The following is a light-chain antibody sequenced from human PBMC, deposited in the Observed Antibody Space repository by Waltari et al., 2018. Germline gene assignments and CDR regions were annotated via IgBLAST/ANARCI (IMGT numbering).Light chain of an antibody. Sequence: SYVLTQSPSVSVSPGQTVTITCSGDNLGEKYVSWYQQKPGQSPVLVIFQDTKRPSGIPARFSGSMSGDTATLTIGGTQPVDEADYFCQAWASSNYVF. CDR1: NLGEKY. J-gene: IGLJ1*01. CDR2: QDT. CDR3: QAWASSNYV. V-gene: IGLV3-1*01.